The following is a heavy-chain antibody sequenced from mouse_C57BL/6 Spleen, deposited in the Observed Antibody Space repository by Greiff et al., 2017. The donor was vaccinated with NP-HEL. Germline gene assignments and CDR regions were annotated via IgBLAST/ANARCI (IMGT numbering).Heavy chain of an antibody. J-gene: IGHJ3*01. V-gene: IGHV1-69*01. CDR2: IDPSDSYT. CDR1: GYTFTSYW. CDR3: ARKGYGFFAY. D-gene: IGHD2-2*01. Sequence: VKLQQPGAELVMPGASVKLSCKASGYTFTSYWMHWVKQRPGQGLEWIGEIDPSDSYTNYNQKFEGKSTLTVDKSSSTAYMQLSSLTSEDSAVYYCARKGYGFFAYWGQGTLVTVSA.